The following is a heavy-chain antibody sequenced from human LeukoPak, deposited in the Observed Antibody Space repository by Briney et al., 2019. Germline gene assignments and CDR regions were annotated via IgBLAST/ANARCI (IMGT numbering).Heavy chain of an antibody. J-gene: IGHJ6*03. V-gene: IGHV4-4*07. CDR2: IYTSGST. CDR3: ARSPLLWFGELSTATDYMDV. Sequence: SETLSLTCTVSGGSTSSYYWSWIRQPAGKGLEWIGRIYTSGSTNYNPSLKSRVTMSVDTSKNQFSLKLSSVAAADTAVYYCARSPLLWFGELSTATDYMDVWGKGTAVTISS. CDR1: GGSTSSYY. D-gene: IGHD3-10*01.